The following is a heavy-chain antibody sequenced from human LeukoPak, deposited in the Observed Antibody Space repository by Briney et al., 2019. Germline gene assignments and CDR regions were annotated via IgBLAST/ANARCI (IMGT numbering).Heavy chain of an antibody. D-gene: IGHD1-26*01. CDR3: ARAGRWEGRPHAFDI. CDR2: INHSGST. V-gene: IGHV4-34*01. J-gene: IGHJ3*02. CDR1: GGSFSGYY. Sequence: SETLSLTCAVYGGSFSGYYWSWIRQPPGKGLEWIGEINHSGSTNYNPSLKSRVTISVDTSKNQFSLNLKSVTAADTAVYYCARAGRWEGRPHAFDIWGQGTMVTVSS.